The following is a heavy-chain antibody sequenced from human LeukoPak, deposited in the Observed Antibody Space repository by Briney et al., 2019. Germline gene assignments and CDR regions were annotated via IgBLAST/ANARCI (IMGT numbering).Heavy chain of an antibody. V-gene: IGHV4-61*02. J-gene: IGHJ4*02. CDR3: TTNYYDTRKPWD. Sequence: SETLSLTCLVSGGSTSTGDFYCSWIRQPAGKGLEWIGRIHSSGTPNYNPSLESRVTMSVDTSQNQFSLKLGSVTAADTAVYFCTTNYYDTRKPWDWGQGTLVTVSS. D-gene: IGHD3-22*01. CDR1: GGSTSTGDFY. CDR2: IHSSGTP.